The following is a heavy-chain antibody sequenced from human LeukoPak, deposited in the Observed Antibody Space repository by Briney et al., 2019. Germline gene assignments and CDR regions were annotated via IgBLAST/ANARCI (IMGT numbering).Heavy chain of an antibody. CDR2: IYTSGST. D-gene: IGHD6-19*01. Sequence: PSETLSLTCTVSGGSISSYYWSWIRQPAGKGLEWIRRIYTSGSTNYNPSLKSRVTMSVDTSKNQFSLKLSSVTAADTAVYYCARGGSGWSRFLYDFDYWGQGTLVTVSS. CDR1: GGSISSYY. V-gene: IGHV4-4*07. J-gene: IGHJ4*02. CDR3: ARGGSGWSRFLYDFDY.